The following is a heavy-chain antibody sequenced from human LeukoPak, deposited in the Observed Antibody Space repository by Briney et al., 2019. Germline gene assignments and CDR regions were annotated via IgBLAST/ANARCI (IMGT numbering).Heavy chain of an antibody. D-gene: IGHD3-22*01. CDR1: GITFTGN. V-gene: IGHV3-21*01. J-gene: IGHJ4*02. Sequence: GGSLRLSCAASGITFTGNWHWVRQAPGKGLEWVSSISSSSSYIYYADSVKGRFTISRDNAKNSLYLQMNSLRAEDTAVYYCARVGYYYDSSGYRLQGYFDYWGQGTLVTVSS. CDR3: ARVGYYYDSSGYRLQGYFDY. CDR2: ISSSSSYI.